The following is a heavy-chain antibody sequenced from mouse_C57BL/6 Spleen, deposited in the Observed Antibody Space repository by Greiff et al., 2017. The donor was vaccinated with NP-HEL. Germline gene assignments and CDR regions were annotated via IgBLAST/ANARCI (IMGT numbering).Heavy chain of an antibody. CDR2: ISSGGPYT. J-gene: IGHJ3*01. D-gene: IGHD6-5*01. V-gene: IGHV5-6*01. CDR3: ARDYAD. Sequence: EVQGVESGGDLVKPGGSLKLSCAASGFTFSSYGMSWVRQTPDKRLEWVATISSGGPYTYYPDSVKGRFTISRDNAKNTLYLQMSSLKSEDTAMYYCARDYADWGQGTLVTVSA. CDR1: GFTFSSYG.